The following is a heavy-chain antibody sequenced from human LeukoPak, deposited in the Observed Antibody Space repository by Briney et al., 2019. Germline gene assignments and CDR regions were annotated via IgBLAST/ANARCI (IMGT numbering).Heavy chain of an antibody. J-gene: IGHJ4*02. Sequence: PGGSLRLSCAASGFTFSDYAMSWIRQAPGQGLEWVSYISRSGDTIDYADSVKGRFSISRDNAKNSQYLQMNSLRAEDTAVYYCAGYHWNSGLVYWGQGTLVTVSS. CDR3: AGYHWNSGLVY. D-gene: IGHD1-7*01. V-gene: IGHV3-11*01. CDR2: ISRSGDTI. CDR1: GFTFSDYA.